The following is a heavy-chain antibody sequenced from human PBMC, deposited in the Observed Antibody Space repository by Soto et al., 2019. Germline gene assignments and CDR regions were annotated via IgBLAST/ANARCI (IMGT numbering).Heavy chain of an antibody. J-gene: IGHJ4*02. D-gene: IGHD3-9*01. CDR3: ARVRGIQLRYFDWFPYYFDY. Sequence: QVQLVQSGAGVKKPGSSVKVSCKASGGTFSSYAISWVRQAPGQGLEWMGGIIPIFGTANYAQKFQGRVTITADESTSTAYMELSSLRSEDTAVYYCARVRGIQLRYFDWFPYYFDYWGQGTLVTVSS. V-gene: IGHV1-69*01. CDR1: GGTFSSYA. CDR2: IIPIFGTA.